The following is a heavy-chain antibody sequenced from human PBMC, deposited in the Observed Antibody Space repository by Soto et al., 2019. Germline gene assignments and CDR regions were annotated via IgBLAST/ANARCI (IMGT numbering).Heavy chain of an antibody. CDR2: VSGYLVDT. J-gene: IGHJ4*02. CDR3: ARAPRIVTAASVIRDFDY. CDR1: GYSFTSYG. V-gene: IGHV1-18*01. D-gene: IGHD3-16*02. Sequence: QVQLVQSGAEVKKPGASVQVSCKASGYSFTSYGIRWVRQDPGQGLEWMGWVSGYLVDTIYVQKFQGRGTMTTDTSTSTAHMELRSLTYDDTAVYFCARAPRIVTAASVIRDFDYWGQGTQVTVSS.